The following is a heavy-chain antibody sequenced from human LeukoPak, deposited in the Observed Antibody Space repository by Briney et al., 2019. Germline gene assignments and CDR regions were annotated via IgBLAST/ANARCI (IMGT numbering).Heavy chain of an antibody. J-gene: IGHJ4*02. Sequence: ASVNVSCKASGYTFTGYYIHWVRQPPGQGLEWMGWINPNSGGTNYAQKFQGWVTMTRDTSISTVYMELSRLKSDDTAVYYCAKVAGYYGSGSYVFEYWGQGTLVTVS. CDR1: GYTFTGYY. CDR2: INPNSGGT. V-gene: IGHV1-2*04. CDR3: AKVAGYYGSGSYVFEY. D-gene: IGHD3-10*01.